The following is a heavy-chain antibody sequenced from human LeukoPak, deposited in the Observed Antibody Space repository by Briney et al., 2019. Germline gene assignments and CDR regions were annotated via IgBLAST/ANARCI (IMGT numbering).Heavy chain of an antibody. D-gene: IGHD3-10*01. CDR3: ARGITMVRGVIGVWFDP. CDR2: INPNSGGT. CDR1: GFTFTGYY. J-gene: IGHJ5*02. V-gene: IGHV1-2*02. Sequence: ASVKVSCKASGFTFTGYYMHWVRQAPGRGLEWMGWINPNSGGTNYAQKFQGRVTMTRDTSISTAYMELSRLRSDDTAVYYCARGITMVRGVIGVWFDPWGQGTLVTVSS.